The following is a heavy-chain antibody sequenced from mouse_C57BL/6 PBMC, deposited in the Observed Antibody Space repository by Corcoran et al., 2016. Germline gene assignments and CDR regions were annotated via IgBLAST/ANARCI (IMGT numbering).Heavy chain of an antibody. CDR3: ANYYGRSWAWFAY. CDR1: GYTFTTYG. Sequence: QIQLVQSGPELKKPGETVKISCKASGYTFTTYGMSWVKQAPAKGLKWMGWINTYSGVPTYADDVKGRFAFSLETSASTAYLQINNLKNEDTATYFCANYYGRSWAWFAYWGQGTLVTVSA. D-gene: IGHD1-1*01. J-gene: IGHJ3*01. V-gene: IGHV9-3*01. CDR2: INTYSGVP.